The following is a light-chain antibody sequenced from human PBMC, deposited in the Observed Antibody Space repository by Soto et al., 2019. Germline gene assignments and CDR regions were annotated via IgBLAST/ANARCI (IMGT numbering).Light chain of an antibody. J-gene: IGKJ5*01. V-gene: IGKV1-12*01. CDR3: QQTDSFPIT. Sequence: DIQTTQSPSSVTASVGARVTITCRASQDIITWLAWYQQKPGKAPNLLIYTASNLQSGAPSRFSGSGSGTHFTLTISSLQPEDFGTYYCQQTDSFPITFGQGT. CDR2: TAS. CDR1: QDIITW.